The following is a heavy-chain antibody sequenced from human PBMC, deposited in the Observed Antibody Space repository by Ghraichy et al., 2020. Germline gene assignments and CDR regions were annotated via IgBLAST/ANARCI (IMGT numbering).Heavy chain of an antibody. J-gene: IGHJ4*02. CDR1: GFTFSNSA. CDR2: ISESGGST. Sequence: GGSLRLSCAASGFTFSNSAMSWVRQAPGKGLQWVSGISESGGSTYYADSVKGRFTISRDNSKNTLYLQMNSLRAEDTAIYYCAKGGSTSGWYLFGYWGQGTLVTVSS. D-gene: IGHD6-19*01. CDR3: AKGGSTSGWYLFGY. V-gene: IGHV3-23*01.